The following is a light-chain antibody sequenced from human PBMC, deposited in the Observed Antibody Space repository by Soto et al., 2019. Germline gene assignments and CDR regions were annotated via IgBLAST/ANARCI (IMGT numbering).Light chain of an antibody. CDR1: TGAVTSGHY. CDR3: LLSYSGVGV. J-gene: IGLJ2*01. V-gene: IGLV7-46*01. Sequence: QPVVTQEPSLTVSPGGTVTLTCDSSTGAVTSGHYPYWFQQKPGQAPRTLIYDTTRKHSWTPVRFSGFLLGAKAALTLSGAQPEDEANYSCLLSYSGVGVFGGGTKLTVL. CDR2: DTT.